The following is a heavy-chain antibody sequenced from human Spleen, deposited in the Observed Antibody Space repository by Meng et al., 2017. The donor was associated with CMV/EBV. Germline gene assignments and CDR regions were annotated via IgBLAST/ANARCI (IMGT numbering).Heavy chain of an antibody. CDR1: GYTFHDSH. Sequence: SGYTFHDSHVRWLRQPSARALEWMAWHSPHSGATMCTQNFQDGVPMPGDTSLSTAYMAMSSLRSDDTAVYYCARATDYGGLFWYFDLWGRGTLVTVS. CDR2: HSPHSGAT. D-gene: IGHD4-23*01. CDR3: ARATDYGGLFWYFDL. V-gene: IGHV1-2*02. J-gene: IGHJ2*01.